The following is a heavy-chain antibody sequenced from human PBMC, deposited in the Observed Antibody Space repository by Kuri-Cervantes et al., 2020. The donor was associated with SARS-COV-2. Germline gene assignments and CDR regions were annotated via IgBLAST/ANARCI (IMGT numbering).Heavy chain of an antibody. CDR2: SDPSDSYT. D-gene: IGHD3-22*01. CDR3: ARRPDSSGYNYYYYSGMEV. Sequence: GESLKISCTASGYTFTNYWNTWVRQLPGKGLEWMGRSDPSDSYTNYSPSFQGHVTISADKSISTAYLQWSSLKATDTAMYYCARRPDSSGYNYYYYSGMEVWGQGTTVTVSS. CDR1: GYTFTNYW. V-gene: IGHV5-10-1*01. J-gene: IGHJ6*02.